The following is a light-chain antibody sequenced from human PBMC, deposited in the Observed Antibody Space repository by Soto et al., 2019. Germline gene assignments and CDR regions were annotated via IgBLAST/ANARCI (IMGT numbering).Light chain of an antibody. J-gene: IGKJ2*01. CDR1: QSVRSN. CDR3: QQYTNWPYT. V-gene: IGKV3-15*01. Sequence: EIVMTQSPATLSVSPGERASLSCRASQSVRSNLAWYQQTAGQAPRLLIYGASTRATGIPARFSGSGSGTEFTLTISSLQSEDFAVYSCQQYTNWPYTFGQGTKLEIK. CDR2: GAS.